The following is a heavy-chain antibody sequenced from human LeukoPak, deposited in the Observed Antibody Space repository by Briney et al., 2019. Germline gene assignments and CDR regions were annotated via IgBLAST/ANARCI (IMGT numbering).Heavy chain of an antibody. J-gene: IGHJ4*02. Sequence: GGSLRLSCAASGFTFSNAWMSWVRQAPGKGLEWVGRIKSKTDGGTTDYDAPVKGRFTISRDDSKNTPYLQMNSLKTEDTAVYYCTTWKWLRLGFDYWGQGTLVTVSS. CDR1: GFTFSNAW. CDR3: TTWKWLRLGFDY. D-gene: IGHD5-12*01. V-gene: IGHV3-15*01. CDR2: IKSKTDGGTT.